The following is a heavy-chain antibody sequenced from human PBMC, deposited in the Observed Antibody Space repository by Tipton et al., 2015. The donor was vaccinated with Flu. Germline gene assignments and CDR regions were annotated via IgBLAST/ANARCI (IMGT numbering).Heavy chain of an antibody. Sequence: QLVQSGAEVKKPGESLKISCKGSGYSFTSYWIGWVRQMPGKGLEWMGVIYPDDSDTVYRPSFQGQVTISADKSISTAYLQWSNLKASDTALYYWARLGTGGDRKADYWGQGTLVTVSS. CDR1: GYSFTSYW. D-gene: IGHD2-21*02. CDR3: ARLGTGGDRKADY. V-gene: IGHV5-51*03. CDR2: IYPDDSDT. J-gene: IGHJ4*02.